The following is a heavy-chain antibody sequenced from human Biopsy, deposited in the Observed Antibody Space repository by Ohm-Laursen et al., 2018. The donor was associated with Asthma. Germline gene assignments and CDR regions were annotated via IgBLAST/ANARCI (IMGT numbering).Heavy chain of an antibody. CDR3: AGGRYCSGASCLYGMDV. V-gene: IGHV3-11*01. Sequence: LSLTCAASGMSVSDYYMTWLRQSPGKGLEWLSHIGIKGTSIYYADSVKGRFTISRDNSKNSLFLQMNGLRADDTAVYFCAGGRYCSGASCLYGMDVWGQGTTVSVSS. CDR1: GMSVSDYY. CDR2: IGIKGTSI. J-gene: IGHJ6*02. D-gene: IGHD2-15*01.